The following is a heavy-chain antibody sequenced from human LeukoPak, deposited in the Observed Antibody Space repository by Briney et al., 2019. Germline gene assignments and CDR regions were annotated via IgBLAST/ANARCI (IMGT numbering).Heavy chain of an antibody. Sequence: GGSLRLSCAASGFTFSSYVMNWVRQAPGKGLEWVSVISGGGGSTYYADSVKGRFTISRDNSKNTLYLQMNSLRAEDTAVYYCARDRADYGGNWGWFDPWGQGTLVTVSS. CDR2: ISGGGGST. CDR1: GFTFSSYV. D-gene: IGHD4-23*01. V-gene: IGHV3-23*01. J-gene: IGHJ5*02. CDR3: ARDRADYGGNWGWFDP.